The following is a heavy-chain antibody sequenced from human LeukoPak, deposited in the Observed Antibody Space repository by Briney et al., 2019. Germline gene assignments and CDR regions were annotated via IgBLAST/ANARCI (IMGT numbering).Heavy chain of an antibody. CDR1: GGSISSSNW. D-gene: IGHD6-13*01. CDR3: ARDHIAAAGTLDY. V-gene: IGHV4-4*02. Sequence: PSETLSLTCTVSGGSISSSNWWSWVRQPPGKGLEWIGEIYHSGSTNYNPSLKSRVTISVDKSKNQFSLKLSSVTAADTAVYYCARDHIAAAGTLDYWGQGTLVTVSS. CDR2: IYHSGST. J-gene: IGHJ4*02.